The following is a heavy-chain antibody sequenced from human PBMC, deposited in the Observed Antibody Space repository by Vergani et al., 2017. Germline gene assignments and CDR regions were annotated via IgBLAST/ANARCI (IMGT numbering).Heavy chain of an antibody. V-gene: IGHV3-48*02. J-gene: IGHJ4*02. CDR1: GFNFGAYS. D-gene: IGHD1-14*01. CDR3: ARYNGGTFDH. Sequence: QLVASGGGLVQPGGSLRLSCVASGFNFGAYSMAWFRQAQGKGLEWLSYISSSSHDLSYGDSVKGRFIISRDNGNNSLFLQMNSLRDGDTAVYFCARYNGGTFDHWGQGNQVSVSS. CDR2: ISSSSHDL.